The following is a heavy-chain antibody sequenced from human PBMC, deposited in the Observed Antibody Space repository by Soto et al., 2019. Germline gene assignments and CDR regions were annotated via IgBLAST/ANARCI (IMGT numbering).Heavy chain of an antibody. J-gene: IGHJ4*02. D-gene: IGHD1-7*01. Sequence: EVQLAESGGGMVQPGGSLRLSCVASGFTFSSYDMHWVRQAPGKGLEYVSSISSNGGTTYYGNSVEGRFTISRDNSKNTQYLQMGSLGAEDMAGYYCVGRVWGNYDYWGQGTLVTVSS. V-gene: IGHV3-64*01. CDR2: ISSNGGTT. CDR3: VGRVWGNYDY. CDR1: GFTFSSYD.